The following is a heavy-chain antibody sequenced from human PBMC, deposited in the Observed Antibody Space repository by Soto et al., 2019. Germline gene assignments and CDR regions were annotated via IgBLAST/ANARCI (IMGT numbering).Heavy chain of an antibody. CDR1: GDSFSNYY. J-gene: IGHJ6*02. CDR3: GRDDYGSAGMDV. D-gene: IGHD3-10*01. Sequence: QVQLQESGPGLVKPSETLSLTCSVSGDSFSNYYWSWIRQPAGKGLEWIGRIYPSGTTNYNPSLKSRLTMSRDTSKNQFSLSLRSVTAADTAVYFCGRDDYGSAGMDVWGQGTTVTVSS. V-gene: IGHV4-4*07. CDR2: IYPSGTT.